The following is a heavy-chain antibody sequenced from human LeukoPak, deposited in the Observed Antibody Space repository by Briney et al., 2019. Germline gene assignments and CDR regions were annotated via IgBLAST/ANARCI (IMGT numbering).Heavy chain of an antibody. V-gene: IGHV3-7*01. Sequence: GGSLRLSCAASGFTFTSYWMSWVRQAPGKGLEWVANIKEDGSEKYYVDSVKGRFTISRDNARDSLYLQMNSLRAEDTAVYYCARDADLYDSSGYYEYWGQGTLVTVSS. D-gene: IGHD3-22*01. CDR3: ARDADLYDSSGYYEY. CDR1: GFTFTSYW. J-gene: IGHJ4*02. CDR2: IKEDGSEK.